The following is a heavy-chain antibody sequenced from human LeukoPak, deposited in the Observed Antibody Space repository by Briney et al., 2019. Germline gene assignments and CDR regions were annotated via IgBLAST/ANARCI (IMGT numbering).Heavy chain of an antibody. CDR1: RFTLCIYG. CDR2: IWDDGSNK. Sequence: GGSLRLSCAQPRFTLCIYGVQSVRQAPGKGLQCVAVIWDDGSNKYYADSVKGRFTISRDNSKNTLYLQMNSVRAEDTAVYYCARDIRQQLVPDDFDIWGQGTMVTVSS. V-gene: IGHV3-33*01. D-gene: IGHD6-13*01. CDR3: ARDIRQQLVPDDFDI. J-gene: IGHJ3*02.